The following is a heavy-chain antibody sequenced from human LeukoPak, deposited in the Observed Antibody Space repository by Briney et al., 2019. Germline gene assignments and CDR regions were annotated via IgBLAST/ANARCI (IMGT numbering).Heavy chain of an antibody. Sequence: GGSLRLSCAASGFTVSSNYMSWVGQAPGKGLEWVSVIYSGGSTYYADSVKGRFTISRDNSKNTLYLQMNSLRAEDTAVHYCARSPSFGYYYYMDVWGKGTTVTVSS. D-gene: IGHD2-2*01. CDR1: GFTVSSNY. CDR3: ARSPSFGYYYYMDV. J-gene: IGHJ6*03. V-gene: IGHV3-53*01. CDR2: IYSGGST.